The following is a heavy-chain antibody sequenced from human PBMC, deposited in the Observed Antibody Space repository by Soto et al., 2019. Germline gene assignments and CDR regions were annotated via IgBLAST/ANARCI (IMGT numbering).Heavy chain of an antibody. CDR1: GDSISSSSYY. V-gene: IGHV4-39*01. CDR2: IHYTGST. J-gene: IGHJ5*02. D-gene: IGHD3-3*01. CDR3: ARHGVTKEFWTGIHNWFDP. Sequence: SETLSLTCTVSGDSISSSSYYWGWIRQPPEKGLEWIGSIHYTGSTYYNPSLKSRVTTSMDTSKNQFSLKLTSVTATDTGVYWCARHGVTKEFWTGIHNWFDPWGQGTLVTVSS.